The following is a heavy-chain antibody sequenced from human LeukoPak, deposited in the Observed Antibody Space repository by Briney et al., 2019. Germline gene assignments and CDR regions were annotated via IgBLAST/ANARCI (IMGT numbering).Heavy chain of an antibody. D-gene: IGHD3-3*01. CDR1: GFTFDYSA. Sequence: QPGGSLRLSCAASGFTFDYSAMTWVRQAPEKGLEWVSTINTGDITFYANSVKGRFTISRDNSKNELFLQMNSLRAEDTAIYYCVKGGFTYYDYWGQGTLVTVSS. CDR3: VKGGFTYYDY. V-gene: IGHV3-23*01. J-gene: IGHJ4*02. CDR2: INTGDIT.